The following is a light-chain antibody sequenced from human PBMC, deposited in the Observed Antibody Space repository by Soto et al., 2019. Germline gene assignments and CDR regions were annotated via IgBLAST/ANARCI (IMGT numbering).Light chain of an antibody. CDR1: QIVTSN. J-gene: IGKJ4*01. CDR3: QQYNDWPLT. V-gene: IGKV3D-15*01. Sequence: EIVLTQSPGTLSLSPGERATLSCRASQIVTSNYLAWYRQKPGQAPTLLIYGASRRATGIPDRFSGSGSGTEFTLTISSLQSEDFAVYYCQQYNDWPLTFGGGTKVYIK. CDR2: GAS.